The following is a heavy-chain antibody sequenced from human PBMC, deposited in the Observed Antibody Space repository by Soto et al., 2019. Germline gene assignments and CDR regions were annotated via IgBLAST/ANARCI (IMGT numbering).Heavy chain of an antibody. CDR3: AKDKRDAYYDILTGYRQNDYYYGMDV. J-gene: IGHJ6*02. V-gene: IGHV3-23*01. Sequence: GGSLRLSCAASGFTFRSYAMSWVRQAPGKGLEWVSAISGSGGSTYYADSVKGRFTISRDNSKNTLYLQMNSLRAEDTAVYYCAKDKRDAYYDILTGYRQNDYYYGMDVWGQGTTVTVSS. D-gene: IGHD3-9*01. CDR2: ISGSGGST. CDR1: GFTFRSYA.